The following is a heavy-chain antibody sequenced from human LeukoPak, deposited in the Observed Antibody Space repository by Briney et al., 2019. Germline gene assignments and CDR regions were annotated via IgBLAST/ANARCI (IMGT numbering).Heavy chain of an antibody. CDR3: ASTHPGVYYYYMDV. Sequence: SVKVSCKASGGTFSSYAISWVRQAPGPGLEWMGGIIPIFGTANYAQKFQGRVTITTDESTSTAYMELSSLRSEDTAVYYCASTHPGVYYYYMDVWGKGTTATVSS. J-gene: IGHJ6*03. D-gene: IGHD3-10*01. CDR1: GGTFSSYA. V-gene: IGHV1-69*05. CDR2: IIPIFGTA.